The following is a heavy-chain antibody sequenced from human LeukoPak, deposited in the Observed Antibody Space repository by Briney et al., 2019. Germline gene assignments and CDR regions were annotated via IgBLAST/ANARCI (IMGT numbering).Heavy chain of an antibody. Sequence: ASVKVSCKASGYTFTSYDINWVRQAPGQGLEWMGWINPNSGGTNYAQKFQGRVTMTRDTSISTAYMELSRLRSDDTAVYYCARVRWDYYGMDVWGQGTTVTVSS. D-gene: IGHD5-24*01. CDR3: ARVRWDYYGMDV. J-gene: IGHJ6*02. V-gene: IGHV1-2*02. CDR2: INPNSGGT. CDR1: GYTFTSYD.